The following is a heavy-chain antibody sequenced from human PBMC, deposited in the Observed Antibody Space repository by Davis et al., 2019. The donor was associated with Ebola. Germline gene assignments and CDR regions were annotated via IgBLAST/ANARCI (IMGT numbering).Heavy chain of an antibody. J-gene: IGHJ4*02. D-gene: IGHD1-7*01. Sequence: PGGPLRLSCAASGFTFSSYGMHWVRQAPGKGLEWVAVISYDGSNKYYADSVKGRFTISRDNSKNTLYLQMNSLRAEDTAVYYCAKLELGGYWGQGTLVTVSS. CDR1: GFTFSSYG. CDR3: AKLELGGY. CDR2: ISYDGSNK. V-gene: IGHV3-30*18.